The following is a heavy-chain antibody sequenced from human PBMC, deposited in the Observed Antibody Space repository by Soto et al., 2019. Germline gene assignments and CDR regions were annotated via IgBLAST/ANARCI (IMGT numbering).Heavy chain of an antibody. CDR2: VSAYNGNP. V-gene: IGHV1-18*01. CDR1: GYTFTSYA. Sequence: ASVKVSCKASGYTFTSYAMHWVRQAPGQGLEWMGWVSAYNGNPNYAQKLQGRITLTTDTPTSTAYMELRSLRSDDTAVYYCARVPYYYDTSGYYSWGQGTLVTVSS. D-gene: IGHD3-22*01. J-gene: IGHJ4*02. CDR3: ARVPYYYDTSGYYS.